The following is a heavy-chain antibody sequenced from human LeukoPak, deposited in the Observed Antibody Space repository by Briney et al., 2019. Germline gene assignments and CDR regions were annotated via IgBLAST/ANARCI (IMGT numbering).Heavy chain of an antibody. J-gene: IGHJ4*02. CDR1: GFSFSGHW. D-gene: IGHD6-6*01. Sequence: GGSLRLSCTASGFSFSGHWMHWACQLPGKGLVWVSRISPTGSTTSYADSVKGRFTVSRDNAKNTLYLQVNNLRAEDTAVYYCARGPNSNWSGLDFWGQGTLLTVSS. CDR2: ISPTGSTT. V-gene: IGHV3-74*01. CDR3: ARGPNSNWSGLDF.